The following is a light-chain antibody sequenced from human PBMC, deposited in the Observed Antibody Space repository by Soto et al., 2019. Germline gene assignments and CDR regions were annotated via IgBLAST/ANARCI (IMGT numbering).Light chain of an antibody. CDR3: QQYNSYPWT. V-gene: IGKV1-5*01. CDR1: QSISSW. CDR2: DAS. J-gene: IGKJ1*01. Sequence: PSTLSASVGDRVTITCRASQSISSWLAWYQQKPGKAPKLLIYDASSLESGVPSRFSGSGSGTEFTLTISSLQPDDFATYYCQQYNSYPWTFGQGTKVDIK.